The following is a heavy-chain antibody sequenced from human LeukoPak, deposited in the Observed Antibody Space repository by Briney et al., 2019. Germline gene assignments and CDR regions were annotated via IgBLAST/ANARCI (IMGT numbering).Heavy chain of an antibody. D-gene: IGHD6-6*01. CDR2: IQYDGSNE. V-gene: IGHV3-30*02. J-gene: IGHJ4*02. CDR3: ARDSPIWKLAPLGPFDY. Sequence: PGGSLRLSCAASGFTFSSYGMHWVRQAPGKGLEWVAYIQYDGSNEQYADSVKGRFSISRDSSKNILYLQMNSLRAEDTAVYYCARDSPIWKLAPLGPFDYWGQGTLVTVSS. CDR1: GFTFSSYG.